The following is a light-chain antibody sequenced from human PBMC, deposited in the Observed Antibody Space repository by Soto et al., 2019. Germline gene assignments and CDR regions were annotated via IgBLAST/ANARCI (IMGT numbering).Light chain of an antibody. J-gene: IGKJ1*01. CDR1: QDISSY. V-gene: IGKV1-8*01. Sequence: AIRLTQSPSSFSASTGDRVTITCRASQDISSYLAWYQQKPGKAPKLLFYAASTLQSGVPSRFSGSGSGTDFTLTISCLQSEDFATYYCQQYYSDLPTFGQGTKVEIK. CDR2: AAS. CDR3: QQYYSDLPT.